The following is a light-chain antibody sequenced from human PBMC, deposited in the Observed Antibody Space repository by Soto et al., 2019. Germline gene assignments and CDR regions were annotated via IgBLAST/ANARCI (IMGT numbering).Light chain of an antibody. Sequence: DIHMTQSPSAMSASLGDRVTITCRASQGISNSLAWFQQKPGKVPKRLIYGASTLQSGAPSRFSGSASGAAFTLTISGLQPEDFATYYCLQYNSYPFTFGGGTKVDI. V-gene: IGKV1-17*03. CDR3: LQYNSYPFT. J-gene: IGKJ4*01. CDR2: GAS. CDR1: QGISNS.